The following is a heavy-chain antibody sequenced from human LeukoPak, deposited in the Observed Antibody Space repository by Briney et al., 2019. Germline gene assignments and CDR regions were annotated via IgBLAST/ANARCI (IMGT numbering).Heavy chain of an antibody. D-gene: IGHD3-22*01. CDR1: GGSISCGGYY. Sequence: PSETLSLTCTVSGGSISCGGYYWSWIRQHPGKGLEWIGYIYYSGSTYYNPSLKSRVTISVDTSKNQFSLKLSSVTAADTAVYYCARVPYYYDSSGYRLGLYFDYWGQGTLVTVSS. V-gene: IGHV4-31*03. CDR3: ARVPYYYDSSGYRLGLYFDY. J-gene: IGHJ4*02. CDR2: IYYSGST.